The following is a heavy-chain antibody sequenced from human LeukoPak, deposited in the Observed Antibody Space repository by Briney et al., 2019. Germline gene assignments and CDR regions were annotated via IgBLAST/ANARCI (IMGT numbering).Heavy chain of an antibody. J-gene: IGHJ5*02. Sequence: SQTLSLTCAVSGGSISSGGYSWSWIRQPPGKGLEWIGYIYHRGSTYYNPSLKSRVTISVDRSKNQFSLKLSSVTAADTAVYYCARGNYSSSWNWFDPRGQGTLVTVSS. CDR2: IYHRGST. V-gene: IGHV4-30-2*01. D-gene: IGHD6-13*01. CDR1: GGSISSGGYS. CDR3: ARGNYSSSWNWFDP.